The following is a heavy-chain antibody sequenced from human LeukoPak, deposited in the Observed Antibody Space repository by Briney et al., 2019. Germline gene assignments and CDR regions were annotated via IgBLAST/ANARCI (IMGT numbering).Heavy chain of an antibody. CDR2: IEKDGSEI. D-gene: IGHD6-19*01. J-gene: IGHJ4*02. V-gene: IGHV3-7*01. Sequence: PPGGSLRLSYAASGFTFSNYWMNWVRQAPGKGVEWVAIIEKDGSEILYVDSVKGRFTISRDNAKNSLYLQMNSLRAEDTAVYYCAAGAGWLIDWWGQGTLVTVSS. CDR1: GFTFSNYW. CDR3: AAGAGWLIDW.